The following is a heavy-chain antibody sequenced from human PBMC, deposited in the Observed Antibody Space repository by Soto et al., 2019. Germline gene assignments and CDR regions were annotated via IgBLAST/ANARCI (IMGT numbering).Heavy chain of an antibody. D-gene: IGHD3-3*01. CDR3: ATPRPHWRPTRTNKTFDF. Sequence: ASVKGSCNISGHTLTGVSIHCVRQAPGEGLECMGGVDPEGSEANSASKWHGSATATEDTDTGPAHLELRGLKADDTAVYYWATPRPHWRPTRTNKTFDFWGQGTLVTVSS. CDR2: VDPEGSEA. V-gene: IGHV1-24*01. J-gene: IGHJ4*02. CDR1: GHTLTGVS.